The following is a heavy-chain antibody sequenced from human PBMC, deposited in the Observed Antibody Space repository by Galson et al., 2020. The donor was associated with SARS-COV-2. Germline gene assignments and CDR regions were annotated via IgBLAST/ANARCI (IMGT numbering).Heavy chain of an antibody. J-gene: IGHJ4*02. Sequence: GGSLRLSCAASGFTFSSYWMSWVRQAPGKGLEWVANIKQDGSEKYYVDSVKGRFTISRDNAKNSLYLQMNSLRAEDTAVYYCARGWNMITFGGVIPFDYWGQGTLVTVSS. CDR1: GFTFSSYW. CDR2: IKQDGSEK. V-gene: IGHV3-7*01. CDR3: ARGWNMITFGGVIPFDY. D-gene: IGHD3-16*02.